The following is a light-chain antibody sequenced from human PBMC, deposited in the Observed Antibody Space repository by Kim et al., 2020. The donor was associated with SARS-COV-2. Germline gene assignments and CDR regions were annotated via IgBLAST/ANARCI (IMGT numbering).Light chain of an antibody. Sequence: VQAVTISCTGTSSDVGAYNYVSWYQHHPGTAPKLMIYDVTMRPSGVPDRFSGSKSGNTASLTISGLQAEDEADYYCCSFAGTAYVFGIGTKVTVL. CDR3: CSFAGTAYV. J-gene: IGLJ1*01. V-gene: IGLV2-11*01. CDR1: SSDVGAYNY. CDR2: DVT.